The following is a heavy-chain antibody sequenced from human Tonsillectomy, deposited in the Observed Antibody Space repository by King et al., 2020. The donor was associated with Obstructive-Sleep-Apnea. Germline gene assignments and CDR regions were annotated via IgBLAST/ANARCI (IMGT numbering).Heavy chain of an antibody. D-gene: IGHD4-17*01. Sequence: VQLVESGGGVVQPGRSLRLSCAASGFTFSSYAMHWVRQAPGKGMEWVAVISYDGSNKYYADSVKGRFTISRDNSKNTLYLQMNRLRAEDTAVYYCASDGSVTTADYYYYGMDVWGQGTTVTVSS. CDR2: ISYDGSNK. CDR3: ASDGSVTTADYYYYGMDV. V-gene: IGHV3-30-3*01. CDR1: GFTFSSYA. J-gene: IGHJ6*02.